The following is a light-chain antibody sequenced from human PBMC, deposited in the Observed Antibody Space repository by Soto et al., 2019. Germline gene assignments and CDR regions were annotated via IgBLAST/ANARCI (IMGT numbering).Light chain of an antibody. J-gene: IGKJ5*01. CDR2: GAS. Sequence: SPGTLSLSPGERATLSCRASQSVRSNYLAWYQQKPGQAPRLLIHGASSRATGIPDRFSDSGSGTDFTLTVSRLEPEDFAVYYFQQYGSSPFTFGQGTRLEIK. CDR1: QSVRSNY. CDR3: QQYGSSPFT. V-gene: IGKV3-20*01.